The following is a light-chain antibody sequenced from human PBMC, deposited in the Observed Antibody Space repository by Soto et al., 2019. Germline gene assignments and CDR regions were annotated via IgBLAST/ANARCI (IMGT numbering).Light chain of an antibody. J-gene: IGKJ5*01. CDR3: QQTYSTPFT. Sequence: DIQMTQSPSSLSASVGDRVTITCRASQTISSSLNWYQQRPGKAPNLLIYASSSLQSGVPPRFSGSGSGTDFTLTISSLQPEDFATYYCQQTYSTPFTFGQGTRLEIK. V-gene: IGKV1-39*01. CDR2: ASS. CDR1: QTISSS.